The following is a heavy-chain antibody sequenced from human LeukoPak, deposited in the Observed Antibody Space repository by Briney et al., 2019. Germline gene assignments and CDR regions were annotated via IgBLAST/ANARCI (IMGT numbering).Heavy chain of an antibody. CDR2: IYNSGST. CDR3: ARDRAGGWFDP. Sequence: PSETLSLTCTVTGGSVSSDSYYWSWIRQPPGKGLEWIGYIYNSGSTNYSPSLKSRVTISVDTSKNQFSLKLSSVTAADTAVYYCARDRAGGWFDPWGQGTLVTVSS. J-gene: IGHJ5*02. CDR1: GGSVSSDSYY. V-gene: IGHV4-61*01. D-gene: IGHD3-10*01.